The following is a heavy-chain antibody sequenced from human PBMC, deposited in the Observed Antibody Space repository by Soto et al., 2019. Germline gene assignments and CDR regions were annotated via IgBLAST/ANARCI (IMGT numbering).Heavy chain of an antibody. V-gene: IGHV3-30*18. D-gene: IGHD3-10*01. CDR3: AKGTNSGSGSFFHGLDV. CDR1: GFTFSSYG. Sequence: GGSLRLSCVASGFTFSSYGMHWVRQAPGKGLEWVAVISYNGNAKYYVDSGKGRFTTSRDNFKNTLYLQMTSLRGEDTAMYYCAKGTNSGSGSFFHGLDVWGQGTTVTVSS. CDR2: ISYNGNAK. J-gene: IGHJ6*02.